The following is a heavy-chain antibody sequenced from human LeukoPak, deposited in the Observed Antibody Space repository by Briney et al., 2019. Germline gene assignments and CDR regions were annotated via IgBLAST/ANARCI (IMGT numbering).Heavy chain of an antibody. V-gene: IGHV3-30*18. CDR1: GFTFSSYG. CDR3: AKSHHYDSSGYLLGY. J-gene: IGHJ4*02. D-gene: IGHD3-22*01. CDR2: ISYDGSNK. Sequence: GGSLRLSCAASGFTFSSYGMHWVRQAPGKGLEWVAVISYDGSNKYYADSVKGRFTISRDNSKNTLYLQMNSLRAEDTAVYYCAKSHHYDSSGYLLGYWGQGTLVTVSS.